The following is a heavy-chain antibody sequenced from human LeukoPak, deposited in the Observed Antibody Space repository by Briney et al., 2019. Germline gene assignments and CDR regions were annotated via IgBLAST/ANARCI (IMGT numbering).Heavy chain of an antibody. Sequence: SETLSLTCAVYGGSFSGYYWSWIRQPPGKGLEWIGEINHSGSTNYNPSLKSRVTISVDTSKNQFSLKLSSVTAADTAVYYCARDLSGSLYFDYWGQGILVTVSA. D-gene: IGHD3-10*01. CDR3: ARDLSGSLYFDY. V-gene: IGHV4-34*01. CDR2: INHSGST. CDR1: GGSFSGYY. J-gene: IGHJ4*02.